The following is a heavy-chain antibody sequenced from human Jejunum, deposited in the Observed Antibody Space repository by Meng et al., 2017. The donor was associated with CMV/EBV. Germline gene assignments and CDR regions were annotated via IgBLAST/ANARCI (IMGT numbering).Heavy chain of an antibody. D-gene: IGHD2-21*01. CDR2: IKQDGGEK. J-gene: IGHJ6*02. Sequence: SGFPFNNYWLNWVRQAPGKGLEWVANIKQDGGEKNYVDSVKGRFTISRDYAQNSLYLQMNSLRAEDTAVYYCARQKCGGDCDMDVWGQGTTVTVSS. CDR3: ARQKCGGDCDMDV. V-gene: IGHV3-7*01. CDR1: GFPFNNYW.